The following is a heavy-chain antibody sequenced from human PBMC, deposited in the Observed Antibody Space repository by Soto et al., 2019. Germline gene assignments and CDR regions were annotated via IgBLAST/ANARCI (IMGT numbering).Heavy chain of an antibody. CDR2: ISSSSSYI. CDR1: GFTFSSYS. V-gene: IGHV3-21*01. CDR3: ARKLVVAATIDYYYMDV. Sequence: GGSLRLSCAASGFTFSSYSMNWVRQAPGKGLEWVSSISSSSSYIYYADSVKGRFTISRDNGKNSLYLQMNSLRAEDTAVYYCARKLVVAATIDYYYMDVWGKGTTVTVSS. J-gene: IGHJ6*03. D-gene: IGHD2-15*01.